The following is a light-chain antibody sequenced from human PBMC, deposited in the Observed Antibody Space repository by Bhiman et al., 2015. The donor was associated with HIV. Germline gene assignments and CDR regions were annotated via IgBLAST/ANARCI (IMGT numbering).Light chain of an antibody. CDR3: SSYTTSSTYV. J-gene: IGLJ1*01. CDR1: SSNIGAGYD. V-gene: IGLV1-40*01. Sequence: QSVLTQPPSVSGAPGQRVTISCTGNSSNIGAGYDVHWFQHLPGTAPKVLIYGNNNRPSGVPDRFSGSKSGTSASLAISGLQAEDEADYYCSSYTTSSTYVFGTGTKVTVL. CDR2: GNN.